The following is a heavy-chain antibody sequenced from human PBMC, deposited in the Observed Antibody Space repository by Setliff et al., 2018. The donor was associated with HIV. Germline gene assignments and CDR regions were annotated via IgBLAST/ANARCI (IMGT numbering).Heavy chain of an antibody. V-gene: IGHV4-61*09. J-gene: IGHJ5*02. CDR1: GASVTNVLYY. Sequence: SETLSLTCTVSGASVTNVLYYWSWLRQPAGKGLEWIGHIYTSGNSRYTNYNSSLESRVAISLNTSSNQFSLKLSSVTAADTAVYHCAREREAWSAYDSWGQGTLVTVSS. CDR3: AREREAWSAYDS. D-gene: IGHD3-3*01. CDR2: IYTSGNSRYT.